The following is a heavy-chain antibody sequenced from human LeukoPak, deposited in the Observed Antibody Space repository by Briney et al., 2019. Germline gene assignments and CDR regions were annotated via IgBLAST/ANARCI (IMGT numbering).Heavy chain of an antibody. D-gene: IGHD1-14*01. V-gene: IGHV3-74*01. CDR1: GFTFSSYW. CDR3: ARSNQADGY. Sequence: GGSLRLSCAASGFTFSSYWMHWVRQVPGEGLVWVARINPGGSSITYADSVKGRFTISRDNAKNTLYLQMDSLRAEDTGVYYCARSNQADGYWGQGTLVTVSS. J-gene: IGHJ4*02. CDR2: INPGGSSI.